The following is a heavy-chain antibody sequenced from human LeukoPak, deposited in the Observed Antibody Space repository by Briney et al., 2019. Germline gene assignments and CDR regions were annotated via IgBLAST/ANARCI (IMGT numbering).Heavy chain of an antibody. V-gene: IGHV3-7*01. CDR1: GFTFSSYG. D-gene: IGHD5-18*01. J-gene: IGHJ4*02. CDR2: IKQDGSEK. CDR3: ARDRSELWLRDFDY. Sequence: GGSLRLSCAASGFTFSSYGMHWVRQAPGKGLEWVAHIKQDGSEKYYVNSVKGRFTISRDNAKNSLYLQMNSLRAEDTAVYYCARDRSELWLRDFDYWGQGTLVTVSS.